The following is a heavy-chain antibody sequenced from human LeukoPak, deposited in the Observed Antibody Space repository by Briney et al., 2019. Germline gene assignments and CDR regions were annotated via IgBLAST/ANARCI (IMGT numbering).Heavy chain of an antibody. V-gene: IGHV3-23*01. Sequence: GGSLRLSCGASGFTLRDYAMSCVRQAPGKGLEWLSAISGRNTTTYYADSVKGRFTISRDNYKNTLFLQMYSLRAEDTAVYYCAKDFGPTRKHFYYYMDVWGKGTTVTVSS. J-gene: IGHJ6*03. CDR1: GFTLRDYA. CDR3: AKDFGPTRKHFYYYMDV. D-gene: IGHD5-24*01. CDR2: ISGRNTTT.